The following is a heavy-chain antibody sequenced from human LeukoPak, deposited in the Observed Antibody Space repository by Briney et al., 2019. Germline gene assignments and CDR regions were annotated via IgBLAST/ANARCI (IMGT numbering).Heavy chain of an antibody. V-gene: IGHV3-15*01. J-gene: IGHJ4*02. CDR2: IKSKTDGETT. CDR1: GFTFSNAW. Sequence: PGGSLRLSCAASGFTFSNAWLTWVRQAPGKGLEWVGRIKSKTDGETTDYAAPVKGRFTISRDDSKNTLYLQMNSLKTEDTAVYYCTTAYTPDYAAFDYWGQGTLVTVSS. D-gene: IGHD4-17*01. CDR3: TTAYTPDYAAFDY.